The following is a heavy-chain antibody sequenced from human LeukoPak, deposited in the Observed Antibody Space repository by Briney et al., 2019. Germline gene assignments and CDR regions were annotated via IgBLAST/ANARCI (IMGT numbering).Heavy chain of an antibody. Sequence: GGSLRLSCAASGFTFSSYEMNWVRQAPGKGLEWVSYISSSGSTIYYADSVKGRFTISRDNAKNSLYLQMNSLRVEDTAVYYCACNWYPENLDYWGQGTRFTVSS. J-gene: IGHJ4*02. D-gene: IGHD6-13*01. CDR2: ISSSGSTI. CDR3: ACNWYPENLDY. V-gene: IGHV3-48*03. CDR1: GFTFSSYE.